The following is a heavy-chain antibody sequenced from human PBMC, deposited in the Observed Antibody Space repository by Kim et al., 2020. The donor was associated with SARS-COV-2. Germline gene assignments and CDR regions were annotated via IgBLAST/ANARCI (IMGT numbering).Heavy chain of an antibody. CDR2: RSYGGST. J-gene: IGHJ6*01. D-gene: IGHD1-1*01. Sequence: SETLSLTCTVPGGSISSSSYFWVWIRQPPGKGLEWIATRSYGGSTYYNPPLKSRGTISVDTSKNQFSLSLNSVTASDSAVYHCARRSQGLASGWRYRMDV. V-gene: IGHV4-39*01. CDR1: GGSISSSSYF. CDR3: ARRSQGLASGWRYRMDV.